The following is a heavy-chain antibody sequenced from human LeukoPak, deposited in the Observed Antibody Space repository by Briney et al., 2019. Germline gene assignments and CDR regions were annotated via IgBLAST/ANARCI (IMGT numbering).Heavy chain of an antibody. Sequence: ASLKDSCKPSGYTFTSSDINCVRQATGQGLEWMGCMNPNSGNTDSTQNFQGTVTMSRNTSLSTAYIGICRLRSQNTAVYYSARGLLVEPEEYWGQGTLVTVSS. D-gene: IGHD3-3*01. J-gene: IGHJ4*02. CDR3: ARGLLVEPEEY. CDR2: MNPNSGNT. CDR1: GYTFTSSD. V-gene: IGHV1-8*01.